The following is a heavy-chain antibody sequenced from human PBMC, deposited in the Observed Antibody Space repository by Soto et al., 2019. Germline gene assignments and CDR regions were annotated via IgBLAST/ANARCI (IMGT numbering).Heavy chain of an antibody. CDR1: GFTFSSYG. CDR3: AKPRVPRNGYNHGKFDY. V-gene: IGHV3-30*18. D-gene: IGHD5-12*01. J-gene: IGHJ4*02. Sequence: GGSLRLSCAASGFTFSSYGMHWVRQAPGKGLEWVAVISYDGSNKYYADSVKGRFTISRDNSKNTLYLQMNSLRAEDTAVYYCAKPRVPRNGYNHGKFDYWGQGTLVTVSP. CDR2: ISYDGSNK.